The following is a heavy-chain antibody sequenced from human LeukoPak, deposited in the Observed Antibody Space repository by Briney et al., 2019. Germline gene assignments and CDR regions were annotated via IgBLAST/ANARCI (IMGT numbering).Heavy chain of an antibody. Sequence: PGGSLRLSCAASGFTFSNYDMSWVRQTPGKGLEWVSGIRDSGDSTYYADSVKGRFTISRDNSKNTLYLQMNSLRAEDTAVYYCAKPLVYGSGFHHWGQGTLVTVSS. CDR3: AKPLVYGSGFHH. V-gene: IGHV3-23*01. CDR1: GFTFSNYD. CDR2: IRDSGDST. J-gene: IGHJ1*01. D-gene: IGHD3-10*01.